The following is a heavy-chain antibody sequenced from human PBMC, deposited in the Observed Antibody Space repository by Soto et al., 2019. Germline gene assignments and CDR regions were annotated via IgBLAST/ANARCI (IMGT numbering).Heavy chain of an antibody. CDR1: GFSFNTYW. Sequence: EVQLVESGGGLVQPGGSLRLSCAASGFSFNTYWMRWIRQAPGKGLEWVANINEDGNKQNYVDSVRGRFTISRDNAKTSVQRQMNSLRAEDTAVYYCATRAGAPADWGQGTLVTVSS. CDR3: ATRAGAPAD. V-gene: IGHV3-7*01. CDR2: INEDGNKQ. D-gene: IGHD6-25*01. J-gene: IGHJ4*02.